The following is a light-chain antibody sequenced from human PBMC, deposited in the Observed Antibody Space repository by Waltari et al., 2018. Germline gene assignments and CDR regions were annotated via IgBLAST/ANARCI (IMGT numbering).Light chain of an antibody. CDR1: QSISSW. CDR2: DAS. J-gene: IGKJ1*01. CDR3: QQYNSYSWT. Sequence: DIQTTQSPSTLSASVGARVTITCRPSQSISSWLAWYQQKPGKAPKLLIYDASSLESGVPSRFSGSGSGTEFTLTISSLQPDDFATYYCQQYNSYSWTFGQGTKVEIK. V-gene: IGKV1-5*01.